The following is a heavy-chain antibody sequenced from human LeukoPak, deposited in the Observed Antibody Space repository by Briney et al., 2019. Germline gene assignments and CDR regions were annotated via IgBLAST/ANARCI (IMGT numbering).Heavy chain of an antibody. V-gene: IGHV1-8*01. Sequence: ASVKVSCKASGYTFTSYDINWVRQATGQGLEWMGRMNPNSGNTGYAQKFQGRVTMTRNTSISTAYMELSSLRSEDTAVYYCARWITMVRGGSWFDPWGQGTLVTVSS. CDR1: GYTFTSYD. J-gene: IGHJ5*02. CDR2: MNPNSGNT. CDR3: ARWITMVRGGSWFDP. D-gene: IGHD3-10*01.